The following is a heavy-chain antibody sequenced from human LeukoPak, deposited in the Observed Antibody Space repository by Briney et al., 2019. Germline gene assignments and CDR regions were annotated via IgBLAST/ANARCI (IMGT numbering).Heavy chain of an antibody. J-gene: IGHJ4*02. D-gene: IGHD5-12*01. CDR3: AKDIRGFTGPFDY. V-gene: IGHV3-33*06. CDR1: GFTFSSYG. CDR2: IWCDGNNK. Sequence: PGRSLRLSCAASGFTFSSYGMHWVRQAPGKGLEWVAVIWCDGNNKYYADSVKGRFTISRDSSKNTLFLQMNSLRAEDTAVYYCAKDIRGFTGPFDYWGQGTLVTVSS.